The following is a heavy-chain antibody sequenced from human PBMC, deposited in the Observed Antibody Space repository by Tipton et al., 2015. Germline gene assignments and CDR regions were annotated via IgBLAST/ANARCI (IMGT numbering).Heavy chain of an antibody. Sequence: GLVKPSETLSLTCTVSGGSFSDYYWSWIRQSPGEGLEWIGYIYYSGSTNYNPSLKSRVTISVDTSKTQFSLKMSSVTASDTAVYYCARGQWLVNYWGQGTLVTVSS. V-gene: IGHV4-59*01. CDR1: GGSFSDYY. CDR3: ARGQWLVNY. J-gene: IGHJ4*02. CDR2: IYYSGST. D-gene: IGHD6-19*01.